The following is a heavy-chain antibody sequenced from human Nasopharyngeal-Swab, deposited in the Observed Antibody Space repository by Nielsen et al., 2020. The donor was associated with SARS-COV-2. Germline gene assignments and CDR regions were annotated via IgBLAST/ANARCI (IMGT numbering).Heavy chain of an antibody. CDR3: ARGWIYYFDY. V-gene: IGHV4-31*03. J-gene: IGHJ4*02. CDR2: IYYGGST. D-gene: IGHD1-1*01. Sequence: SETLSLTCTVSGGSISSGGYYWSWIRQHPGKGLEWIGYIYYGGSTYYNPSLKSRVTISVDTSKNQFSLKLSSVTAADTAVYYCARGWIYYFDYWGQGTLVTVSS. CDR1: GGSISSGGYY.